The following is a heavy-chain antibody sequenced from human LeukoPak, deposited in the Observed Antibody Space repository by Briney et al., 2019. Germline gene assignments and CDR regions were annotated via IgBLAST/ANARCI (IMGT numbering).Heavy chain of an antibody. CDR3: ARGLSGDSYGFEY. J-gene: IGHJ4*02. D-gene: IGHD5-18*01. CDR1: DGSISYNY. V-gene: IGHV4-4*07. Sequence: SETLSLTCIVSDGSISYNYWSWIRQSAGKGLXXIGRIYYTGSTNYNPSLRSRVTMSVDTSKNQFSLMLSSVTAADTAVYYCARGLSGDSYGFEYWGQGTLVTVSS. CDR2: IYYTGST.